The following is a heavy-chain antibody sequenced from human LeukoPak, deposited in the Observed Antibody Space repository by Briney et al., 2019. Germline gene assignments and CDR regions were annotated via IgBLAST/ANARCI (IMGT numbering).Heavy chain of an antibody. D-gene: IGHD6-19*01. J-gene: IGHJ4*02. CDR2: ASRDGVSQ. V-gene: IGHV3-30*18. CDR1: GFTFETHD. CDR3: AKEQSSGWYRTADY. Sequence: GGSLRLSCAASGFTFETHDMHWVRRAPGKGLEWVGVASRDGVSQNYGDSVEGRFTISRDQFDNTLFLQMNSLRPEDTAIYYCAKEQSSGWYRTADYWGQGTLVTVSS.